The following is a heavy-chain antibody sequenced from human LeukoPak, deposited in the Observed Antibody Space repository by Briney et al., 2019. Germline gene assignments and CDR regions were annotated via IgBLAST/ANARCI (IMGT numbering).Heavy chain of an antibody. Sequence: ASVKLSCTASGGTFSSYAISWVRQAPGQGLEWMGWMNPNSGNTGYAQKFQGRVTMTRNTSISTAYMELSSLRSEDTAVYYCARRNEQWLVPDYWGQGTLVTVSS. CDR3: ARRNEQWLVPDY. CDR2: MNPNSGNT. V-gene: IGHV1-8*02. J-gene: IGHJ4*02. D-gene: IGHD6-19*01. CDR1: GGTFSSYA.